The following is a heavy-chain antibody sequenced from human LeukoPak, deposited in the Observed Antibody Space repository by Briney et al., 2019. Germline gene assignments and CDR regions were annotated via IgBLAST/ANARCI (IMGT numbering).Heavy chain of an antibody. CDR2: FDPEDGET. D-gene: IGHD3-9*01. CDR3: ATVTPHFDWLPRGRGDAFDI. Sequence: GASVKVSCKVSGYTLTELSMHWVRQAPGKGLEWMGGFDPEDGETIYAQKFQGRVTMTEDTSTDTAYMELSSLRSEDTAVYYCATVTPHFDWLPRGRGDAFDIWGQGTMVTVSS. CDR1: GYTLTELS. J-gene: IGHJ3*02. V-gene: IGHV1-24*01.